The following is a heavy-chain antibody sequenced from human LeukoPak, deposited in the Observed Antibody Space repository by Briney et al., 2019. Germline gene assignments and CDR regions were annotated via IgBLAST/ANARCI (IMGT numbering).Heavy chain of an antibody. CDR2: ISAYNGNT. V-gene: IGHV1-18*04. CDR3: ARGVYYGSGSAYFDY. J-gene: IGHJ4*02. D-gene: IGHD3-10*01. Sequence: PQASVKVSCKASGYTFTGYYMHWVRQAPGQGLEWMGWISAYNGNTNYAQKLQGRVTMTTDTSTSTAYMELRSLRSDDTAVYYCARGVYYGSGSAYFDYWGQGTLVTVSS. CDR1: GYTFTGYY.